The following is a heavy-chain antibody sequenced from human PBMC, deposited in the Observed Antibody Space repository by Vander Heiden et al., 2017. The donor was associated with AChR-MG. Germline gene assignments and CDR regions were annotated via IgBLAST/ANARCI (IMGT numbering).Heavy chain of an antibody. Sequence: QVQLVESGGGVVQPGRSLRLSCAASGFTFSSYAMHWVRQAPGKGLEWVAVISYDGSNKYYADSAKGRFTISRDNSKNTLYLQMNSLRAEDTAVYYCARDSSEEVIFDYWGQGTLVTVSS. J-gene: IGHJ4*02. CDR3: ARDSSEEVIFDY. D-gene: IGHD2-15*01. CDR1: GFTFSSYA. CDR2: ISYDGSNK. V-gene: IGHV3-30-3*01.